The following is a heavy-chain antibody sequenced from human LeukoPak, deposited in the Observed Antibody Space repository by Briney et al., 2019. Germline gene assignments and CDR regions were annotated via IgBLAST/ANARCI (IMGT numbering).Heavy chain of an antibody. V-gene: IGHV3-43*02. D-gene: IGHD5/OR15-5a*01. Sequence: GGSLRLSCAASGFTFHNYAIHWVRQAPGKGLEWVSLTSGDGITTYFADPVKGRFTISRDNSKGSLFLQMNSLRTEDTALYYCARDHVYGGADYWGQGTLVTVSS. J-gene: IGHJ4*02. CDR1: GFTFHNYA. CDR2: TSGDGITT. CDR3: ARDHVYGGADY.